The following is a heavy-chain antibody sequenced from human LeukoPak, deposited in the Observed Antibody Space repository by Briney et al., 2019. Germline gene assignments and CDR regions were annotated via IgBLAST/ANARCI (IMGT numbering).Heavy chain of an antibody. D-gene: IGHD2-2*01. V-gene: IGHV4-59*11. CDR3: AREDYCSTTTCRYFDY. Sequence: PSETLSLTCTVSGGSIRSHYWSWIRQPPGKGLEWIGNIHYSGSTNYNPSLKSRVTISVDTSKNQFSLKLSSVTAADTAVYYCAREDYCSTTTCRYFDYWGQGTLVTVSS. CDR2: IHYSGST. CDR1: GGSIRSHY. J-gene: IGHJ4*02.